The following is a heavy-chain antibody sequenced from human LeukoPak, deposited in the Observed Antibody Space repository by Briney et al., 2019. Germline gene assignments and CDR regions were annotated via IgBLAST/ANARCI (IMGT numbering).Heavy chain of an antibody. D-gene: IGHD6-13*01. V-gene: IGHV3-30*02. CDR1: GFTFSSYG. CDR3: AKGYSSSWFSKWFDP. CDR2: IRYDRSNK. J-gene: IGHJ5*02. Sequence: PGGSLRLSCAASGFTFSSYGMHWVRQAPGKGLEWVAFIRYDRSNKYYADSVKGRFTISRDNSKNTLYLQMNSLRAEDTAVYYCAKGYSSSWFSKWFDPWGQGTLVTVSS.